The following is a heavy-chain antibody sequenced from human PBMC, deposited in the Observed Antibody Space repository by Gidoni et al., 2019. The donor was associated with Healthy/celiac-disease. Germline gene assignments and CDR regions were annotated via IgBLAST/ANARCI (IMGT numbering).Heavy chain of an antibody. CDR3: AKWVTMVRGVITNAFDI. Sequence: EVQLLESGGGLVQPGGSLRLSCAASGFTFSSYAMSWVRQAPGKGLEWVSAISGSGGSTYYADSVKGRFTISRDNSKNTLYLQMNSLRAEDTAVYYWAKWVTMVRGVITNAFDIWGQGTMVTVSS. V-gene: IGHV3-23*01. J-gene: IGHJ3*02. D-gene: IGHD3-10*01. CDR2: ISGSGGST. CDR1: GFTFSSYA.